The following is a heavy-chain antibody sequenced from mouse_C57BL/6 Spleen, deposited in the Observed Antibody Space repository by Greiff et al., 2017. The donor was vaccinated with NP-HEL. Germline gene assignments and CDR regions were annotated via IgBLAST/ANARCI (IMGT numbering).Heavy chain of an antibody. J-gene: IGHJ4*01. V-gene: IGHV1-4*01. CDR2: INPSSGYT. CDR3: ARAGEYSYAMDY. Sequence: VQLQQSGAEPARPGASVKMSCKASGYTFTSYTMHWVKQRPGQGLEWIGYINPSSGYTKYNQKFKDKATLTADKSSSTAYMQLSSLTSEDSAVYYCARAGEYSYAMDYWGQGTSVTVSS. CDR1: GYTFTSYT.